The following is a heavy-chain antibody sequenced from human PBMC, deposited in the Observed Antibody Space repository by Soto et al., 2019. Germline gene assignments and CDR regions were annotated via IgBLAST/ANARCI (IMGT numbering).Heavy chain of an antibody. CDR2: ISWDGGST. CDR1: GFTFDDYT. V-gene: IGHV3-43*01. CDR3: AKDIKRGVLWCGGSKEGHGMDV. D-gene: IGHD3-10*01. J-gene: IGHJ6*02. Sequence: EVQLVESGGVVVQPGGSLRLSCAASGFTFDDYTMHWVRQAPGKGLEWVSLISWDGGSTYYADSVKGRFTISRDNSKNSLYLQMNSLRTEDAGLYYCAKDIKRGVLWCGGSKEGHGMDVWGQGTTVTVSS.